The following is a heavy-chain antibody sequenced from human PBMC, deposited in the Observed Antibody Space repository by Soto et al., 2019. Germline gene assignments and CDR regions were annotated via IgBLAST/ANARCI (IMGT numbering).Heavy chain of an antibody. Sequence: QVQLVQSGAEVKKPGASVKVSCKASGYTFTSYAMHWVRQAPGQRLEWMGWINAGNGNTKYSQKFQGRVTITRDTSASTAYMELSSLRSEVTAVYYCTRDLPVDDSSGYYYLWTQTYYYYYGMDVCDHGTTVTVSS. D-gene: IGHD3-22*01. J-gene: IGHJ6*02. CDR3: TRDLPVDDSSGYYYLWTQTYYYYYGMDV. V-gene: IGHV1-3*01. CDR2: INAGNGNT. CDR1: GYTFTSYA.